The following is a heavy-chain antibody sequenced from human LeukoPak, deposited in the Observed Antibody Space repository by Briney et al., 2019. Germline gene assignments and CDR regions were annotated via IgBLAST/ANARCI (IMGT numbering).Heavy chain of an antibody. Sequence: SETLSLTCTVSGGSISSYYWSWIRQPPGKGLEWIGYIYYSGNTNYHPSLKSRVTMSVDTSRNQFSLKLTSVTAADTAVYYCARGGGYASGNYRFVDYWGQGTLVTVSS. CDR3: ARGGGYASGNYRFVDY. CDR1: GGSISSYY. J-gene: IGHJ4*02. V-gene: IGHV4-59*12. CDR2: IYYSGNT. D-gene: IGHD3-10*01.